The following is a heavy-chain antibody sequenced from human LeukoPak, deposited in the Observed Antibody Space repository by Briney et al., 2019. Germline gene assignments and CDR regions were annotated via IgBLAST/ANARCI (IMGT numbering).Heavy chain of an antibody. CDR1: GGTFSSHA. J-gene: IGHJ5*02. Sequence: SVKVSCKASGGTFSSHAISWVRQAPGQGLEWMGGIIPIFGTANYAQKFQGRVTITADESTSTAYMELSSLRSEDTAVYYCARTSCSEGPRCWFDPWGQGTLVTVSS. CDR2: IIPIFGTA. D-gene: IGHD2-2*01. V-gene: IGHV1-69*13. CDR3: ARTSCSEGPRCWFDP.